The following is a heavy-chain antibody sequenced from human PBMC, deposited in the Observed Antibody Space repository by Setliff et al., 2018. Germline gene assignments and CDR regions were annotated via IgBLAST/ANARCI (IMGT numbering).Heavy chain of an antibody. CDR3: AKVHPTPYSIYALDI. J-gene: IGHJ3*02. CDR1: GFTSSMYG. D-gene: IGHD2-2*01. V-gene: IGHV3-30*02. Sequence: PGESLKISCAASGFTSSMYGVHWVRQAPGKGLEWVAYIRHDGSNENYADSVKGRFTISRDNSRNTLFLQMNSLRAEDTGVYYCAKVHPTPYSIYALDIWGQGTMVTVSS. CDR2: IRHDGSNE.